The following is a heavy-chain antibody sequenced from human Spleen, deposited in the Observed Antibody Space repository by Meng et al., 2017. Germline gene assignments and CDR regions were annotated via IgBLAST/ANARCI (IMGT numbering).Heavy chain of an antibody. CDR1: GGSISTSGYY. D-gene: IGHD6-19*01. J-gene: IGHJ5*02. CDR2: IGHSGTT. CDR3: VRSSGWVRTGFDP. V-gene: IGHV4-39*01. Sequence: QAQLQESGPGLVKPSEALSLTCSVSGGSISTSGYYWGWIRQPPGKGLEWIGSIGHSGTTYYTPSLRRRVTVSIDTSKNQFSLEVTSVTAADTAVYYCVRSSGWVRTGFDPWGQGTLVTVSS.